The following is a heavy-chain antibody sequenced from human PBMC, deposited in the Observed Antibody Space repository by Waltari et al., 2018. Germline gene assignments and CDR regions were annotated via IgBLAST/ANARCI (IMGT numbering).Heavy chain of an antibody. Sequence: QVQLQESGPGLVKPSETLSLTCAVSGGSLTYNSWSWIRQPPGKGMEWIAYIYYSGSTHYNPSLRSRLTISVDTSKNQFSLNMSSVTATDTAVYYCARGVGSGDYNLDYWGQGTLVTVSS. D-gene: IGHD4-17*01. J-gene: IGHJ4*02. CDR3: ARGVGSGDYNLDY. CDR1: GGSLTYNS. CDR2: IYYSGST. V-gene: IGHV4-59*12.